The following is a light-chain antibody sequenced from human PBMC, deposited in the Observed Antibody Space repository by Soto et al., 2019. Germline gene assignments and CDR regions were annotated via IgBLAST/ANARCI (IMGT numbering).Light chain of an antibody. CDR3: HQYYGTPLT. CDR2: WAS. Sequence: DIVMTQSPDSLAVSLGERATINCKSSQSVLYSSTNKNSLAWYQQKPGQTPKLLISWASIRESGVPDRFSGSGSGTEFTLTISSLQAEDVAVYYCHQYYGTPLTFGGGTKVEIK. V-gene: IGKV4-1*01. CDR1: QSVLYSSTNKNS. J-gene: IGKJ4*01.